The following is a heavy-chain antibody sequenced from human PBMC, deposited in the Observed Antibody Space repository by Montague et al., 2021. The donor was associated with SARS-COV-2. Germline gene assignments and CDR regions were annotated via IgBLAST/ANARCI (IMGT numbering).Heavy chain of an antibody. CDR1: GGSISSYY. J-gene: IGHJ3*02. CDR2: IYYSGST. Sequence: SETRSLTCTVSGGSISSYYWSWIRQPPGKGLEWIGYIYYSGSTNYNPSLKSQVTISVDTSKNQFSLKLSSVTAADTAVYYCARDRLNTIFGVVINDTFDIWGQGTMVTVSS. V-gene: IGHV4-59*01. D-gene: IGHD3-3*01. CDR3: ARDRLNTIFGVVINDTFDI.